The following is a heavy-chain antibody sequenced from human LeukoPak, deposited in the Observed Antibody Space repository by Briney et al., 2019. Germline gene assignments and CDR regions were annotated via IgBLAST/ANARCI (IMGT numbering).Heavy chain of an antibody. V-gene: IGHV4-38-2*01. CDR1: DYSISSGNY. D-gene: IGHD3-22*01. Sequence: SETLSLTCAVSDYSISSGNYWGGLRQPPGKGLEWIGSVYYSGTTHYRQSLKSRVTILVDTSKNQFSLKLSSVTAADTAVYYCARNDSIRYFDYWGKGTLARVSS. CDR3: ARNDSIRYFDY. CDR2: VYYSGTT. J-gene: IGHJ4*02.